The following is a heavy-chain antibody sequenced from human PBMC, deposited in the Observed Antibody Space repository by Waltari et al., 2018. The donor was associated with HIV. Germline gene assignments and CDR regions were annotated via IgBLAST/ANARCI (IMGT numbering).Heavy chain of an antibody. Sequence: QVQLQQWGAGLLKPSETLSLTCAVYGGSFSGYYWSWIRQPPGKGLEWIGEINHSGSTNYNPSRKSRVTISVDTSKNQFSLKLSSVTAADTAVYYCARRSCSSTSCYARARGGMDVWGQGTTVTVSS. CDR2: INHSGST. CDR1: GGSFSGYY. D-gene: IGHD2-2*01. J-gene: IGHJ6*02. V-gene: IGHV4-34*01. CDR3: ARRSCSSTSCYARARGGMDV.